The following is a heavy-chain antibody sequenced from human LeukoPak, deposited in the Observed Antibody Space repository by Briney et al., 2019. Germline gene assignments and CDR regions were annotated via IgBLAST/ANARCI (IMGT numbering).Heavy chain of an antibody. CDR1: GFTFSSYW. CDR3: ASSGLWFGEFPPRKFDY. V-gene: IGHV3-7*01. Sequence: GGSLRLSCAASGFTFSSYWMSWVRQAPGKGLEWVANIKQDGSEKYYVDSVKGRFTISRDNAKNSLYLQMNSLRAEDTAVYYCASSGLWFGEFPPRKFDYWGQGTLVTVSS. D-gene: IGHD3-10*01. J-gene: IGHJ4*02. CDR2: IKQDGSEK.